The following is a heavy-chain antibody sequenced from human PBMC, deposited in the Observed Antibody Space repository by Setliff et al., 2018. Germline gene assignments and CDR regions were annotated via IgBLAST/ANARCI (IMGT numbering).Heavy chain of an antibody. V-gene: IGHV1-69*13. CDR3: ARGGLHFWSGYYFS. Sequence: GASVKVSCKASGDTFSTNVLSWVRRAPGQGLEWMGGIIPVFGTPNYAQKFQGRVTITADESTSTAYMELSSLRSDDTAMYYCARGGLHFWSGYYFSWGQGTLVTVSS. D-gene: IGHD3-3*02. CDR2: IIPVFGTP. J-gene: IGHJ4*02. CDR1: GDTFSTNV.